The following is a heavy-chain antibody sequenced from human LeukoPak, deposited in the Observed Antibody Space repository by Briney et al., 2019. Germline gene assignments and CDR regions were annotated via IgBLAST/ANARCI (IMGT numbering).Heavy chain of an antibody. Sequence: SETLFLTCTVSGDSINSLDLWSWVRQPPGKGLEWIGEMYLSGTTHSNPSVKSRVTISIDKSKNQFFLNLSSVTAADTAVYYCAGLVGRYSSGLYYYYFDYWGQGTLVTVSS. D-gene: IGHD3-22*01. V-gene: IGHV4-4*02. CDR3: AGLVGRYSSGLYYYYFDY. CDR1: GDSINSLDL. CDR2: MYLSGTT. J-gene: IGHJ4*02.